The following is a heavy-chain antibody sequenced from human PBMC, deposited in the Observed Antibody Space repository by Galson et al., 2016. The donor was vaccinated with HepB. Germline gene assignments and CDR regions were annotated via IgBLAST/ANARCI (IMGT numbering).Heavy chain of an antibody. CDR2: IRASGGSP. V-gene: IGHV3-23*01. CDR3: EQDNPRGSYSTCSCAWGRFTISKDNSKNTLDLQMNSVRVEDTALYYCAKDTRSCFYSRWFDP. J-gene: IGHJ5*02. D-gene: IGHD6-13*01. Sequence: SLRLSCAASGFTFSNYAMSWVRQAPGTGLEWVSAIRASGGSPHDADSAQGRFTISRDNFKHTLSLQKNSLHVVDTSLYSREQDNPRGSYSTCSCAWGRFTISKDNSKNTLDLQMNSVRVEDTALYYCAKDTRSCFYSRWFDPWGQGTLVTVSS. CDR1: GFTFSNYA.